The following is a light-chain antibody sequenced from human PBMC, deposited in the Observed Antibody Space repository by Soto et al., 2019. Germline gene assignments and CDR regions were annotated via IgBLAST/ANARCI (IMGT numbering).Light chain of an antibody. CDR2: AAS. V-gene: IGKV1-39*01. Sequence: DIQMTQSPPSLSASVGDRVTITCRASQSISTNLNWYQVKPGKAPKLPIYAASSLESGVPSRFSGSGSGTDFTLTISSLQPEDFATYYCQQSYTTPLFTFGPGTKVDIK. CDR3: QQSYTTPLFT. CDR1: QSISTN. J-gene: IGKJ3*01.